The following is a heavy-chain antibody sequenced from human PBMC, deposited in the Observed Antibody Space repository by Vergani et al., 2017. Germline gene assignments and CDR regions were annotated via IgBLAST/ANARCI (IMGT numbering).Heavy chain of an antibody. Sequence: EVELVQSGPEMRKPGESLKISCKGSEYSFVYYWIGWVRQMPGKGLEWMGIIYAADADTRYSPSFQGQVTISADKSISTAFLQWDELKASDTARYYCARHTNYTDSWGQGTLVTGSS. V-gene: IGHV5-51*03. D-gene: IGHD5-24*01. CDR3: ARHTNYTDS. CDR2: IYAADADT. CDR1: EYSFVYYW. J-gene: IGHJ4*02.